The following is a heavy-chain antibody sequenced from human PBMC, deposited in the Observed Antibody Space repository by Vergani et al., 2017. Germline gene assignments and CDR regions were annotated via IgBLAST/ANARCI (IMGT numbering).Heavy chain of an antibody. J-gene: IGHJ4*02. CDR1: GFTFSSYK. CDR2: ISSSGSTI. D-gene: IGHD6-19*01. Sequence: EVQLVESGGGLVQPGGSLRLSCAASGFTFSSYKMNWVRQAPGKGLEWVSYISSSGSTIYYADSVKGRFTISRDNAKNSLYLQMNSLRAEDTAVYYCARDPPIAVAGTGDLDYWGQGTLVTVSS. V-gene: IGHV3-48*03. CDR3: ARDPPIAVAGTGDLDY.